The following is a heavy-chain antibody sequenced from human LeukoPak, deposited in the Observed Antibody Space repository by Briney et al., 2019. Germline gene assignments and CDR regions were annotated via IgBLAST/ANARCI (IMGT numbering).Heavy chain of an antibody. CDR3: ARDQGETTYYDFWSGYFHGNDY. Sequence: GGSLRLSCAASGFTFSSYSMNWVRQAPGKGLEWVSSISSSSSYIYYADSVKGRFTISRDNAKNSLYLQMNSLRAEDTAVYYCARDQGETTYYDFWSGYFHGNDYWGQGTLVTVSS. V-gene: IGHV3-21*01. CDR1: GFTFSSYS. J-gene: IGHJ4*02. CDR2: ISSSSSYI. D-gene: IGHD3-3*01.